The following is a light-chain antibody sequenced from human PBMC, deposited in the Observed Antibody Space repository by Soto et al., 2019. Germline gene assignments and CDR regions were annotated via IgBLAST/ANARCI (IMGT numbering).Light chain of an antibody. CDR1: QSVSNN. CDR3: QQYNNWPRT. Sequence: EIVMTQSPVTLSVSPGERATLSCRASQSVSNNLAWYQQKPGQAHRLLIFGASTRATGIPARFSGSGSGTEFTLTISSLQSEDFAVYYCQQYNNWPRTFGQGTKV. J-gene: IGKJ1*01. V-gene: IGKV3-15*01. CDR2: GAS.